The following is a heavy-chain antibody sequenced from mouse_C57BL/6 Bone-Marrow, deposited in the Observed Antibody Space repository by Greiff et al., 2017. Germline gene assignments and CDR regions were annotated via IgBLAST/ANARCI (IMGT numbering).Heavy chain of an antibody. J-gene: IGHJ3*01. CDR3: ARSYYYGSSFWFAY. CDR1: GYTFTSYG. D-gene: IGHD1-1*01. Sequence: QVQLKESGAELARPGASVKLSCKASGYTFTSYGISWVKQRTGQSLEWIGEIYPRSGNTYYNEKFKGKATLTADKSSSTAYMELRSLTSEDSAVYFCARSYYYGSSFWFAYWGQGTLVTVSA. V-gene: IGHV1-81*01. CDR2: IYPRSGNT.